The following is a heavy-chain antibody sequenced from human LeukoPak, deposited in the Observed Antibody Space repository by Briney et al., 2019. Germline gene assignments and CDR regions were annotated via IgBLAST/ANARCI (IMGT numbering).Heavy chain of an antibody. Sequence: SVKVSCKASGGTFSNYAISWVRQAPGQGLEWMGGIITNFGTTNYAQKFQGRVTITADESTSTVYMELSSLRSEDTAVYYCARPRTYYDFWRGYPPFDYWGQGTLVTVSS. J-gene: IGHJ4*02. CDR2: IITNFGTT. V-gene: IGHV1-69*01. CDR3: ARPRTYYDFWRGYPPFDY. D-gene: IGHD3-3*01. CDR1: GGTFSNYA.